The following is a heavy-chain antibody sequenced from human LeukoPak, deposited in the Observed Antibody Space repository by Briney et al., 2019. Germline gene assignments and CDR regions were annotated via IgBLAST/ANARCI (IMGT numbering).Heavy chain of an antibody. V-gene: IGHV5-51*01. D-gene: IGHD3-3*01. J-gene: IGHJ4*02. CDR2: IYPGDSDT. Sequence: GESLKISCKGSGYSFTSYWIGWVRQMPGKGLGWMGIIYPGDSDTRYSPSFQGQVTISADKSISTAYLQWSSLKASDTAMYYCARHYTAFWSGYYTFLDYWGQGTLVTVSS. CDR1: GYSFTSYW. CDR3: ARHYTAFWSGYYTFLDY.